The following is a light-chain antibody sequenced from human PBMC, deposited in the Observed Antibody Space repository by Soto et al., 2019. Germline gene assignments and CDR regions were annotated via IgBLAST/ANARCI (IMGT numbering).Light chain of an antibody. Sequence: EIVLXQSPGTXSLSPGERATLSCRASQSVSSSYLAWYQQKPGQAPRLLIYGASSRATGIPDRFSGSGSGTDFTLTISRLEPEDFAFYYCQQYGSSPLTFGGGTKVDIK. CDR1: QSVSSSY. V-gene: IGKV3-20*01. J-gene: IGKJ4*01. CDR2: GAS. CDR3: QQYGSSPLT.